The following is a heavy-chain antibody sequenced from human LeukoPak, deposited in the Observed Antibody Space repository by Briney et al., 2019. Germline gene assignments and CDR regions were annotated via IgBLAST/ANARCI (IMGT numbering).Heavy chain of an antibody. CDR3: ARKGYGSGGEFDY. Sequence: GGSLRLSCAASGFTFSSYSMNWVRQAPGKGLEWVSSISSSSSYIYYADSVKGRFTISRDNAKNSLYLQMNSLRAEDTAVYYCARKGYGSGGEFDYWGQGTLVTVSS. J-gene: IGHJ4*02. CDR1: GFTFSSYS. D-gene: IGHD6-25*01. V-gene: IGHV3-21*01. CDR2: ISSSSSYI.